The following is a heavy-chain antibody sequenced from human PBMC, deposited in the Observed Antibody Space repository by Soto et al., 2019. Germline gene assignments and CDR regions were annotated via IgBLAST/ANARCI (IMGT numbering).Heavy chain of an antibody. CDR2: IYYSGST. J-gene: IGHJ6*03. V-gene: IGHV4-31*03. CDR1: GGSISSGGYY. Sequence: ASETLSLTCTVSGGSISSGGYYWSWIRQHPGKGLEWIGYIYYSGSTYYNPSLKSRVTISVDTSKNQFSLKLSSVTAADTAVYYCGRGAGVFIFYYYYYMAVGGKGTTVPVSS. CDR3: GRGAGVFIFYYYYYMAV. D-gene: IGHD3-3*01.